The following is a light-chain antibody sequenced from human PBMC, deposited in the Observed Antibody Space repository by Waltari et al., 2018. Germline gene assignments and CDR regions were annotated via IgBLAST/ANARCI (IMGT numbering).Light chain of an antibody. CDR3: QNYHTPPFT. CDR2: AAS. Sequence: DIQMTQSPPSLSASVGDRVTITCRASQGISTFLAWFQQKPGKVPQLLLYAASTLHSGVPSRFSGGGSGTEFTLTISGLQVDDVATYYCQNYHTPPFTFGPGTKVEIK. V-gene: IGKV1-27*01. J-gene: IGKJ3*01. CDR1: QGISTF.